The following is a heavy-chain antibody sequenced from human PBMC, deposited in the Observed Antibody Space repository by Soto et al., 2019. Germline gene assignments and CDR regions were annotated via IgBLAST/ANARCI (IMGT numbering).Heavy chain of an antibody. CDR2: IRSKAYGGTT. V-gene: IGHV3-49*03. J-gene: IGHJ6*02. CDR3: TRDLYYDFWSGPYYYGMDV. CDR1: GFTFGDYA. D-gene: IGHD3-3*01. Sequence: GGSLRLSCTASGFTFGDYAMSCFRQAPGKGLEWVGFIRSKAYGGTTEYAASVKGRFTISRDDSKSIAYLQMNSLKTEDTAVYYCTRDLYYDFWSGPYYYGMDVWGQGTTVTVSS.